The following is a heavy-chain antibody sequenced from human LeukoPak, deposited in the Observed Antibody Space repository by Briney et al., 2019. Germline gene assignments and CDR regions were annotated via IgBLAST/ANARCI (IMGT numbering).Heavy chain of an antibody. J-gene: IGHJ4*02. CDR2: IYYSGST. V-gene: IGHV4-59*01. D-gene: IGHD2-15*01. Sequence: ETLSLTCTVSGXSIINYCWSWIRQPPGKGLESIGYIYYSGSTTYNPSLKSRVTISVDTSKNQISLKLSSVTAADTAVYYCARDYWNYFDYWGQGTLVTVSS. CDR3: ARDYWNYFDY. CDR1: GXSIINYC.